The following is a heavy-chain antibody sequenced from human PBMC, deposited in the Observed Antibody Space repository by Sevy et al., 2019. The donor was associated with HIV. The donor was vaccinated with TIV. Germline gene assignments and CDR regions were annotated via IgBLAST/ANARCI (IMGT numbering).Heavy chain of an antibody. CDR3: ARVGFNWNDVDY. J-gene: IGHJ4*02. Sequence: SETLFLTCSVSGGSMNIYYWSWIRQPPGKGLEWIGFIYYSGSTNYNPSLKSRVTISVDTSKNQFSLKLSSVTAADTAVYYCARVGFNWNDVDYWGQGTLVTVSS. V-gene: IGHV4-59*01. CDR2: IYYSGST. CDR1: GGSMNIYY. D-gene: IGHD1-20*01.